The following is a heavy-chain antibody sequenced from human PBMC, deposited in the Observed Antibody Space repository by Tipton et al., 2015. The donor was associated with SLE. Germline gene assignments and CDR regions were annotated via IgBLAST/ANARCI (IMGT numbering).Heavy chain of an antibody. CDR1: GFTFSSYA. J-gene: IGHJ4*02. D-gene: IGHD6-19*01. CDR2: ISDSGGST. V-gene: IGHV3-23*01. Sequence: SLRLSCEASGFTFSSYAMSWVRQAPGKGLAWVSAISDSGGSTYYADSVKGRFTISRDNSKNTLYLQMNSLRAEDTAVYYWAKEGVGSSSGWYYDDWGQGALVTVSS. CDR3: AKEGVGSSSGWYYDD.